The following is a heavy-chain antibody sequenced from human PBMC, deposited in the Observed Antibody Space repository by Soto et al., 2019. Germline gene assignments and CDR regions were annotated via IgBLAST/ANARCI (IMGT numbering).Heavy chain of an antibody. D-gene: IGHD3-22*01. CDR1: GFTFSNAW. V-gene: IGHV3-15*07. J-gene: IGHJ4*02. CDR3: TTDPVTMIVVVPSSG. CDR2: IKSKTDGGTT. Sequence: GGSLRLSCAASGFTFSNAWMNWVRQAQGKGLEWVGRIKSKTDGGTTDYAAPVKGRFTISRDDSKNTLYLQMNSLKTEDPAVYYCTTDPVTMIVVVPSSGWGQGTLVTVSS.